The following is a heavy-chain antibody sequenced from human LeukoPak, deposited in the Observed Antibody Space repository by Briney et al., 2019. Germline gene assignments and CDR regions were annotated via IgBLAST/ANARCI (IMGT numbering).Heavy chain of an antibody. CDR3: AKDSSYGSGNYYNDH. V-gene: IGHV3-23*01. Sequence: PGGSLRLSCTASGFTFSSYAMTWVRQAPGQGLDWVSGISGSGVNTYYADSVKGRFTVFRDSVKNTLYLQMSSLRAEDTAIYYCAKDSSYGSGNYYNDHWGQGTLVTVSS. CDR2: ISGSGVNT. CDR1: GFTFSSYA. J-gene: IGHJ4*02. D-gene: IGHD3-10*01.